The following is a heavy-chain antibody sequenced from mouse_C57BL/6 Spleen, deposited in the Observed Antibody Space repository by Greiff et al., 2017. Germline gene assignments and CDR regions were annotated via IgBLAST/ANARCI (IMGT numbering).Heavy chain of an antibody. V-gene: IGHV1-69*01. CDR2: IDPSDSYT. CDR3: AAVYYCNAWMAY. CDR1: GYTFTSYW. Sequence: QVQLQQPGAELVMPGASVKLSCKASGYTFTSYWMHWVKQRPGQGLEWIGDIDPSDSYTNYNHKFKGKSTLTVDKSSRTAYMQLSSLTSEDSAVYDCAAVYYCNAWMAYWGQGTLGTVSA. D-gene: IGHD2-1*01. J-gene: IGHJ3*01.